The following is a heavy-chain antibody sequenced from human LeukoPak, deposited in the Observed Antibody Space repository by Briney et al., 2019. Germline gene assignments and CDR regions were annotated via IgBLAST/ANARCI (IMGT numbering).Heavy chain of an antibody. D-gene: IGHD4-11*01. V-gene: IGHV4-30-2*01. J-gene: IGHJ5*02. CDR3: ARAQFWFDP. Sequence: SQTLSLTCAVSGGSISSGGYSWSWIRQPPGKGLEWIGYIYHSGSTYYNPSLKSRVTISVDRSKNQFSLKLSSVTAADTAVYYCARAQFWFDPWGQGTLVTVSS. CDR2: IYHSGST. CDR1: GGSISSGGYS.